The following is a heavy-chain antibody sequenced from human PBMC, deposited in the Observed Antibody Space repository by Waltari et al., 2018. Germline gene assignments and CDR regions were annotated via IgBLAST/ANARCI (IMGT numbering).Heavy chain of an antibody. J-gene: IGHJ2*01. CDR3: ARPMGDDSSGYYYADWYFDL. D-gene: IGHD3-22*01. CDR2: IYYSGST. CDR1: GGSISSYY. V-gene: IGHV4-59*01. Sequence: QVQLQESGPGLVKPSETLSITCTVSGGSISSYYWSWSRHPPGQGREWIGYIYYSGSTNYKPSLKSRVTISVDTSTNQFSLQLSSVTAADTAVYYCARPMGDDSSGYYYADWYFDLWGRGTLVTVSS.